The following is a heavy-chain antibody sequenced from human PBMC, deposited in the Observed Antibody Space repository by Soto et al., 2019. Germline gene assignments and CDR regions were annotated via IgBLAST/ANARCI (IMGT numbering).Heavy chain of an antibody. CDR3: AREEGRSVSYFDY. Sequence: SETLSLTYTVSGGSISSYYWSWIRQPPGKGLEWIGYTYYSGSTNYNPSLKSRVTISVDTSKNQFSLKLSSVTAADTAVYYCAREEGRSVSYFDYLGQGTLVTVSS. V-gene: IGHV4-59*01. J-gene: IGHJ4*02. D-gene: IGHD4-17*01. CDR1: GGSISSYY. CDR2: TYYSGST.